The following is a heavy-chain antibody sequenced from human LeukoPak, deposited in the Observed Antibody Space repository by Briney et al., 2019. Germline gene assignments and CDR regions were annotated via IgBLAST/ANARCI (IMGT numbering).Heavy chain of an antibody. J-gene: IGHJ5*02. Sequence: GGSLRLSCAASGFTFSSYAISWVRQAPGKGLEWVSAISGSGGSTYYADSVKGRYTISRDNSKNTLYLQMNSLRAEDTAVYYCAKDSKAMITFGGVIVTHNWFDPWGQGTLVTVSS. V-gene: IGHV3-23*01. D-gene: IGHD3-16*02. CDR1: GFTFSSYA. CDR2: ISGSGGST. CDR3: AKDSKAMITFGGVIVTHNWFDP.